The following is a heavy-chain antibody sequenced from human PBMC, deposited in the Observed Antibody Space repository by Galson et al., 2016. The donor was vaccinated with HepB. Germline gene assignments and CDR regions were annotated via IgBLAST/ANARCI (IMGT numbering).Heavy chain of an antibody. CDR3: ARRPPVTGRSGHYFDS. CDR1: GYSFTSYW. CDR2: IYPGDSDT. Sequence: QSGAEVKKPGESLKISCKGSGYSFTSYWIGWVRQMPGKGLEWMGIIYPGDSDTRYSPSFQGQVTISADKSISTAYMQWSSLKASDSGIYYCARRPPVTGRSGHYFDSWGQGTLATVSS. J-gene: IGHJ4*02. V-gene: IGHV5-51*01. D-gene: IGHD4-11*01.